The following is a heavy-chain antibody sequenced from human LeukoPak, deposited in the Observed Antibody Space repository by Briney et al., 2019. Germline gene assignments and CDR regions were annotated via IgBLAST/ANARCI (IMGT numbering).Heavy chain of an antibody. Sequence: ASVKVSCKTSGYTFSDYYIHWVRQAPGQGLEWMGRITPKSGGISYAQRFQGRVTMTRDTSISTAYMDLSRLTSDDTAVYYCARGPSSAHNWFDPWGQGTLVTVSS. CDR2: ITPKSGGI. V-gene: IGHV1-2*06. CDR3: ARGPSSAHNWFDP. CDR1: GYTFSDYY. J-gene: IGHJ5*02.